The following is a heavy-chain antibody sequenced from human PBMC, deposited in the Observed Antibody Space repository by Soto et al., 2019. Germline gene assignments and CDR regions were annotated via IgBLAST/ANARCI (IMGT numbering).Heavy chain of an antibody. D-gene: IGHD3-9*01. CDR1: GFTFDDYV. CDR2: ISWNSGII. J-gene: IGHJ4*02. CDR3: TKVAAYSKGQFDY. Sequence: DVQLVESGGGLVQPGRSLRLSCAASGFTFDDYVMHWVRQAPGKGLEWVSGISWNSGIIAYADSVKGRFTISRDNAKNSLFLQMNSLRAEDTALYYCTKVAAYSKGQFDYWGQGTLVTVSS. V-gene: IGHV3-9*01.